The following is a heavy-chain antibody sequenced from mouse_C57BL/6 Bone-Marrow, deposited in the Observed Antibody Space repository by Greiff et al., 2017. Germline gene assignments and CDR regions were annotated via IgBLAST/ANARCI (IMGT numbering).Heavy chain of an antibody. V-gene: IGHV3-6*01. Sequence: DVHLVESGPGLVKPSQSLSLTCSVTGYSITSGYYWNWIRQFPGNKLEWMGYISYDGSNNYNPSLKNRISITRDTSKNQFFLKLNSVTTEDTATYYCAREGKLAFDYWGQGTTLTVSS. CDR3: AREGKLAFDY. D-gene: IGHD4-1*01. J-gene: IGHJ2*01. CDR2: ISYDGSN. CDR1: GYSITSGYY.